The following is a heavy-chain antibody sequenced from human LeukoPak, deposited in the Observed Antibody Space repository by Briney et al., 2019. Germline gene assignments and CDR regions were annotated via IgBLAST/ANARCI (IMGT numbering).Heavy chain of an antibody. J-gene: IGHJ5*02. CDR3: ARVDYYDSSGYYPTSDNWFDP. CDR2: IIPIFGTA. CDR1: GGTFSSYA. D-gene: IGHD3-22*01. Sequence: ASVKVSCKASGGTFSSYAISWVRQAPGQGLEWMGGIIPIFGTANYAQKFQGRVTITADESTSTAYMELSSLRSEDTAVYYCARVDYYDSSGYYPTSDNWFDPWGQGTLVTVSS. V-gene: IGHV1-69*13.